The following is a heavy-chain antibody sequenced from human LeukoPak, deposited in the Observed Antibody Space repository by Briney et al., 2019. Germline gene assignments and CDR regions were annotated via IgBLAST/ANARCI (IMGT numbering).Heavy chain of an antibody. D-gene: IGHD4-11*01. V-gene: IGHV4-4*09. CDR2: IYISGST. CDR3: ARINDYSNYAGWFDP. CDR1: GGSISSYY. Sequence: SETLSLACTVSGGSISSYYWSWIRQPPGKGLEWIGYIYISGSTNYNPSLKSRVTISVDTSKNQFSLKLSSVTAADTAVYYCARINDYSNYAGWFDPWGQGTLVTVSS. J-gene: IGHJ5*02.